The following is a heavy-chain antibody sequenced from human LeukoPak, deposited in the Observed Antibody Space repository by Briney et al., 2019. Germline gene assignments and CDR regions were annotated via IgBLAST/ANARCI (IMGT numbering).Heavy chain of an antibody. D-gene: IGHD1-26*01. Sequence: GGSLRLSCAASGFTFNNAWMSWVRQAPGKGLEWVGRTRNKANSYTTEYAASVKGRFTISRDDSKNSLYLQMNNLKTEDTAVYYCARGGSYYPDDYWGQGTLVTVSS. CDR3: ARGGSYYPDDY. V-gene: IGHV3-72*01. J-gene: IGHJ4*02. CDR1: GFTFNNAW. CDR2: TRNKANSYTT.